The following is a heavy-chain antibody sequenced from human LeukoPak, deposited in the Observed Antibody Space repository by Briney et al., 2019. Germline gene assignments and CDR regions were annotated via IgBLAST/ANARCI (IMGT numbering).Heavy chain of an antibody. J-gene: IGHJ4*02. V-gene: IGHV4-59*11. D-gene: IGHD2-2*01. CDR1: GGSISSHY. CDR3: ARNEGDSTRGFDY. CDR2: IYYSEST. Sequence: SETLSLTCTVSGGSISSHYWSWIRQPPGEGTEWIWYIYYSESTYYNPSLKSRVTISVDTSKNQFSLKLNSVTAADTAVYYCARNEGDSTRGFDYWGQGTLVTVSS.